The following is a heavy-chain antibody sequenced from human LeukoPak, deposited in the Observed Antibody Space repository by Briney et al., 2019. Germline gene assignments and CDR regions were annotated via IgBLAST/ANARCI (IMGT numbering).Heavy chain of an antibody. D-gene: IGHD2/OR15-2a*01. Sequence: SETLSLTCAVSVASISSSNWWSWVRQPPGRGLEWIGETYHSGSTNYNPSLKSRVTISVDKSKNQFSLKLSSVTAADTAVYYCIIRVRTFFDYWGQGTLVTVSS. CDR2: TYHSGST. CDR1: VASISSSNW. J-gene: IGHJ4*02. V-gene: IGHV4-4*02. CDR3: IIRVRTFFDY.